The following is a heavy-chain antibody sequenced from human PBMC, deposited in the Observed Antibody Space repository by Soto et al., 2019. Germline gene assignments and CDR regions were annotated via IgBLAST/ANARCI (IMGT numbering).Heavy chain of an antibody. Sequence: GGSLRLSCAASGFTFSSYGMHWVRQAPGKGLEWVAVIWYDGSNKYYADSVKGRFTISRDNSKNTLYLQMNSLRAEDTAVYYCARDSHKQIVVVPAAYMDVWGKGTTVTVSS. CDR3: ARDSHKQIVVVPAAYMDV. V-gene: IGHV3-33*01. CDR2: IWYDGSNK. CDR1: GFTFSSYG. J-gene: IGHJ6*03. D-gene: IGHD2-2*01.